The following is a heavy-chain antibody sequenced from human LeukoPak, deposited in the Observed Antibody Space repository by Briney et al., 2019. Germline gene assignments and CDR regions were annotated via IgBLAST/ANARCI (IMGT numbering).Heavy chain of an antibody. D-gene: IGHD2-21*02. CDR2: ISAYTGDT. CDR3: MRVASTDCDCPDYFDK. J-gene: IGHJ4*02. V-gene: IGHV1-18*01. CDR1: GYTFTSFG. Sequence: ASVKVSCKASGYTFTSFGISWVRQAPGQGLEWLGWISAYTGDTNYATNIEARVTMTTDISTSTAYMELRSLTSDDTAVYYCMRVASTDCDCPDYFDKWGQGTLVTVSS.